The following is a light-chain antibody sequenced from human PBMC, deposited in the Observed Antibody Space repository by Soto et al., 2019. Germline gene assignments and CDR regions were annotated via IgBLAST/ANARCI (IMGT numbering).Light chain of an antibody. CDR1: QDLSNY. V-gene: IGKV1-9*01. CDR3: QQLSRYPLT. Sequence: DIQLTQSPSFLSASVGDRVTITCRASQDLSNYLAWYQQKPGKAPDLLIYSASTLQSGVPSRLSGSGSDTEFPLTIRALHPEDFATYYWQQLSRYPLTFGGGTKVEVK. J-gene: IGKJ4*01. CDR2: SAS.